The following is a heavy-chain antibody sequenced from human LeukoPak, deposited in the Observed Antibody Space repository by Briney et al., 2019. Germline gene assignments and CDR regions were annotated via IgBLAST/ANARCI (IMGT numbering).Heavy chain of an antibody. CDR1: GGSISSSSYC. J-gene: IGHJ4*02. D-gene: IGHD6-19*01. CDR2: IYYSGST. CDR3: ARDRAVAGSDY. V-gene: IGHV4-39*02. Sequence: SETLSLTCTVSGGSISSSSYCWGWIRQPPGKGLEWIGSIYYSGSTYYNPSLKSRLTISVDTSKNQFSLKLSSVTAADTAVYYCARDRAVAGSDYWGQGTLVTVSS.